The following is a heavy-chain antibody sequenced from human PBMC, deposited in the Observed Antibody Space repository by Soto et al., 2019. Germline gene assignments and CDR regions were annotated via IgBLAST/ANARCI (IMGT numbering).Heavy chain of an antibody. J-gene: IGHJ6*02. CDR2: ISWNSGSI. CDR3: AKDIGPRDPYDYVWGGYYYYGMDV. V-gene: IGHV3-9*01. CDR1: GFTFDDYA. Sequence: GGSLRLSCAASGFTFDDYAMHWVRQAPGEGLEWVSGISWNSGSIGYADSVKGRFTISRDNAKNSLYLQMNSLRAEDTALYYCAKDIGPRDPYDYVWGGYYYYGMDVWGQGPRSPSP. D-gene: IGHD3-16*01.